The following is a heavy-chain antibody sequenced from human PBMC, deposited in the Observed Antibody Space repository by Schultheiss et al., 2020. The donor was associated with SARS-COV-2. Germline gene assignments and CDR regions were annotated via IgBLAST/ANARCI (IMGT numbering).Heavy chain of an antibody. CDR1: GFTFSSYG. CDR2: ISYDGSNK. D-gene: IGHD2-8*01. Sequence: GESLKISCAASGFTFSSYGMHWVRQAPGKGLEWVAVISYDGSNKYYADSVKGRFTISRDNSKNTLYLQMNSLRAEDTAVYYCAREWGYCTNGVCYPIYRVYYYYGMDVWGQGTTVTVSS. J-gene: IGHJ6*02. CDR3: AREWGYCTNGVCYPIYRVYYYYGMDV. V-gene: IGHV3-30*03.